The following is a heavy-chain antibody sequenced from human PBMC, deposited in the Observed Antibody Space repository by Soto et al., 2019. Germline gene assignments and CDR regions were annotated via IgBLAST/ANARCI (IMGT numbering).Heavy chain of an antibody. J-gene: IGHJ6*03. CDR1: GYTFTSYG. V-gene: IGHV1-18*01. CDR2: ISAYNGNT. CDR3: ARDSGGDVNYYYYMDV. D-gene: IGHD3-16*01. Sequence: ASVKVSCKASGYTFTSYGISWVRQAPGQGLEWMGWISAYNGNTNYAQKLQGRVTMTTDTSTSTAYMELRSLRSDDTAVYYCARDSGGDVNYYYYMDVWGKGTTVTVSS.